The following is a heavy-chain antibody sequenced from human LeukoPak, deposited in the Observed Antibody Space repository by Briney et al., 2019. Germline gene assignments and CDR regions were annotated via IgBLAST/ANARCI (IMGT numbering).Heavy chain of an antibody. J-gene: IGHJ4*02. D-gene: IGHD1-26*01. CDR3: AKDISGSYYGHFDY. CDR1: GFTFSSYS. CDR2: ISGNSYYI. V-gene: IGHV3-21*04. Sequence: GGSLRLSCAASGFTFSSYSMHWVRQAPGKGLEWVSSISGNSYYIYYADSVKDRFTISRDNAKNSLYLQMNSLRAEDTALYYCAKDISGSYYGHFDYWGQGTLVTVSS.